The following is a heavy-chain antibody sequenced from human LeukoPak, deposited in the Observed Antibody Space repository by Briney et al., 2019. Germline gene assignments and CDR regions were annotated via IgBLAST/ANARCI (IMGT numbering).Heavy chain of an antibody. Sequence: SQTLSLTCTVSGGCISSGDYDWSWIRQPPGKGLEWIGYIYYSGSTYYNPSLKSRVTISVDTSKNQFSLKLSSVTAADTAVYYCARPYYDSWSGYFWIHPWGQGTLVTVSS. D-gene: IGHD3-3*01. CDR1: GGCISSGDYD. CDR2: IYYSGST. J-gene: IGHJ5*02. CDR3: ARPYYDSWSGYFWIHP. V-gene: IGHV4-30-4*08.